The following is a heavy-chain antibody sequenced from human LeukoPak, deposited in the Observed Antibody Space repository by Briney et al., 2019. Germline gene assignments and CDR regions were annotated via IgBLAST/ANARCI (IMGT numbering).Heavy chain of an antibody. J-gene: IGHJ5*02. D-gene: IGHD1-26*01. CDR3: ARVGAARVANWFDP. CDR1: GYTFTAHH. Sequence: EASVKVSCKTSGYTFTAHHVHWVRQAPGQGLEWMGWINPNSGGTNYAQKFQGRVTMTRDTSISTAYMELSRLRSDDTAVYYCARVGAARVANWFDPWGQGTLVTVSS. V-gene: IGHV1-2*02. CDR2: INPNSGGT.